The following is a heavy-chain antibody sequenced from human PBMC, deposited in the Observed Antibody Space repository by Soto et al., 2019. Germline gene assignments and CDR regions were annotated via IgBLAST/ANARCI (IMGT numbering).Heavy chain of an antibody. Sequence: PGGSLRLSCAASGFTFSSYGMHWVRQAPGKGLEWVAVISYDGSNKYYADSVKGRFTISRDNSKNTLYLQMNSLRAEDTAVYYCAKDLRVLLWFAPYYNYYYYGMDVWGQGTTVTVSS. V-gene: IGHV3-30*18. D-gene: IGHD3-10*01. CDR3: AKDLRVLLWFAPYYNYYYYGMDV. CDR1: GFTFSSYG. CDR2: ISYDGSNK. J-gene: IGHJ6*02.